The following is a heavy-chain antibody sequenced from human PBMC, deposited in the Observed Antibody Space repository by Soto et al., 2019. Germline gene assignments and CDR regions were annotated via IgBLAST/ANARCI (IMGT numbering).Heavy chain of an antibody. CDR1: GGTFSSYT. V-gene: IGHV1-69*08. Sequence: SVKVSRKASGGTFSSYTISWVRQAPGQGLEWMGRIIPILGTANYAQKFQGRVTITADESTSTAYMELSSLRSEDTAVYYCARDFAYYDFWSGTDNDYYYYGMDVWGQGTTVTVSS. D-gene: IGHD3-3*01. CDR3: ARDFAYYDFWSGTDNDYYYYGMDV. J-gene: IGHJ6*02. CDR2: IIPILGTA.